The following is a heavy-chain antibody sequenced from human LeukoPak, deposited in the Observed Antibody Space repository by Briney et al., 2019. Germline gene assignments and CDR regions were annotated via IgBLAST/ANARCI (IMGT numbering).Heavy chain of an antibody. CDR3: AKILGDDLFDAFDI. CDR1: GGSFSGYY. CDR2: ISYRGTT. J-gene: IGHJ3*02. V-gene: IGHV4-34*01. Sequence: SETLSLTCAVYGGSFSGYYWSWIRQPPGKGLEWVGTISYRGTTYYNPSLKSRVTISQDMSKNHLSLRLTSVIVADMAVYYCAKILGDDLFDAFDIWGQGTLVSVSS. D-gene: IGHD3-3*01.